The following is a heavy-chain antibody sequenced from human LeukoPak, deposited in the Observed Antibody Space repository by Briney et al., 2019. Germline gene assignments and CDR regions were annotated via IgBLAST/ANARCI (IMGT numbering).Heavy chain of an antibody. CDR3: ARGVVPAASDY. J-gene: IGHJ4*02. Sequence: GASVKVSCKASGYTFTSYYMHWVRQAPGQGLEWMGIINPSGGSTSYAQKFQGRVTITRNTSISTAYMELSSLRSEDTAVYYCARGVVPAASDYWGQGTLVTVSS. CDR2: INPSGGST. D-gene: IGHD2-2*01. V-gene: IGHV1-46*01. CDR1: GYTFTSYY.